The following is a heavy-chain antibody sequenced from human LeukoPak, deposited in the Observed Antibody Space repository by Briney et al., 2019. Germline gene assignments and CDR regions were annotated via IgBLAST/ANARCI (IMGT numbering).Heavy chain of an antibody. Sequence: GGSLRLSCAASGFTVSSNYMSWVRQAPGKGLEWVSVIYSGGSTYYADSVKGRFTISRDNSKNTLYLQVNSLRAEDTAVYYCAGAGTNYYYYYYYMDVWGKGTTVTVSS. CDR2: IYSGGST. CDR1: GFTVSSNY. CDR3: AGAGTNYYYYYYYMDV. V-gene: IGHV3-66*02. J-gene: IGHJ6*03. D-gene: IGHD6-13*01.